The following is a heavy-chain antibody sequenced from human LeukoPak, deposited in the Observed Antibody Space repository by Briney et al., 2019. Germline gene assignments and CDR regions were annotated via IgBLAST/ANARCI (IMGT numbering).Heavy chain of an antibody. CDR1: GFTFSSYS. J-gene: IGHJ4*02. Sequence: PGGSLRLSCAASGFTFSSYSMNWVRQAPGKGLEWVSSFSVTAHTAHYADSLKGRFTLSRDTSKSTLYLQMKSLRVEDTAVYYCAKESKSTSSWYYFDSWGQGTLVTVSS. CDR2: FSVTAHTA. D-gene: IGHD6-13*01. V-gene: IGHV3-23*01. CDR3: AKESKSTSSWYYFDS.